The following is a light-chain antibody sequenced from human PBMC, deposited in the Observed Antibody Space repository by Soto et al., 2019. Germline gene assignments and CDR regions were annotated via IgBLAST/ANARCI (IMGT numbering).Light chain of an antibody. V-gene: IGKV3-15*01. J-gene: IGKJ1*01. CDR1: QSVSSN. Sequence: EIVMTQSPATLSVSPGERATLSCRASQSVSSNLAWYQKKPGQAPRLLIYGASTRATGIPARFSGSGSGTEFTLPISSLQSEDFGVYYCQQDYNRWKFGQGTRVEIK. CDR2: GAS. CDR3: QQDYNRWK.